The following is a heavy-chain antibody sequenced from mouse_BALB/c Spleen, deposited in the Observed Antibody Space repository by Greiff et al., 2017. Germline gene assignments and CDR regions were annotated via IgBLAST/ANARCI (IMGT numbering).Heavy chain of an antibody. CDR1: GYTFTDYW. D-gene: IGHD2-2*01. CDR3: ARRGYYGHVGYYAMDY. Sequence: QVQLQQPGAELVMPGASVKMSCKASGYTFTDYWMHWVKQRPGQGLEWIGAIDTSDSYTSYNQKFKGKATLTVDESSSTAYMQLSSLTSEDSAVYYCARRGYYGHVGYYAMDYWGQGTSVTVSS. CDR2: IDTSDSYT. J-gene: IGHJ4*01. V-gene: IGHV1-69*01.